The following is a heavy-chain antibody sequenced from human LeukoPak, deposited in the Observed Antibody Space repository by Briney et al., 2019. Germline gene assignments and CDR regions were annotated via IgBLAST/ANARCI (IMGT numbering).Heavy chain of an antibody. CDR1: GGSFSGYY. Sequence: SETLSLTCAVYGGSFSGYYWSWIRQPPGKGLEWIGYIYYSGSTNYNPSLKSRVTISVDTSKNQFSLKLSSVTAADTAVYYCARPYYDFWSGYYTLSGRAFDIWGQGAMVTVSS. CDR2: IYYSGST. V-gene: IGHV4-59*08. D-gene: IGHD3-3*01. CDR3: ARPYYDFWSGYYTLSGRAFDI. J-gene: IGHJ3*02.